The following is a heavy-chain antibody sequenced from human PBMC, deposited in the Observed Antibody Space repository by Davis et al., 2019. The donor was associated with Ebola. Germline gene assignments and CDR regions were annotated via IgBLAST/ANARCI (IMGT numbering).Heavy chain of an antibody. CDR3: AREVCLSYYDSSGYQDHFDL. V-gene: IGHV4-39*02. CDR2: TYYHRHT. J-gene: IGHJ2*01. Sequence: MPSNPRSPPLHPPGAPIISITYAWASIRQPPGNGLPQLARTYYHRHTYYNPSLKSRVTISVATSKNQFSLKLRYVTAAETAVYYCAREVCLSYYDSSGYQDHFDLWGRGTLVTVSS. D-gene: IGHD3-22*01. CDR1: GAPIISITYA.